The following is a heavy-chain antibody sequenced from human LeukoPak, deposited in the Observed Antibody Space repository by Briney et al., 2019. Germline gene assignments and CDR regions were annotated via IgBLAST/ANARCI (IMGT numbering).Heavy chain of an antibody. V-gene: IGHV3-7*01. CDR2: IKQDRSEK. J-gene: IGHJ4*02. Sequence: SGGSLRLSCAASGFTFTNYWMSWVRQAPGKGLGLVANIKQDRSEKYYVDSVKGRFTISRDNAKNSLYLQMNSLRAEDTAVYYCARGSNYCSSISCHMNDWGQGTLVTVSS. CDR1: GFTFTNYW. CDR3: ARGSNYCSSISCHMND. D-gene: IGHD2-2*02.